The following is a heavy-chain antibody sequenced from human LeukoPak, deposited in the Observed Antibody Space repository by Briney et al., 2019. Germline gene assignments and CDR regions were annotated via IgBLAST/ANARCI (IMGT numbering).Heavy chain of an antibody. J-gene: IGHJ3*02. CDR3: ARDSGIAVAGTAANDAFDI. V-gene: IGHV3-7*01. D-gene: IGHD6-19*01. Sequence: GGSLGLSCAASGFTFSSYWMSWVRQAPGKGLEWVANIKQDGSEKYYVDSVKGRFTISRDNAKNSLYLQMNSLRAEDTAVYYCARDSGIAVAGTAANDAFDIWGQGTMVTVSS. CDR2: IKQDGSEK. CDR1: GFTFSSYW.